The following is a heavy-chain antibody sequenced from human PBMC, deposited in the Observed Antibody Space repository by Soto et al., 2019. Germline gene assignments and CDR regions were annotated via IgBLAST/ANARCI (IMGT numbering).Heavy chain of an antibody. J-gene: IGHJ4*02. CDR3: ATVYNTSRSFDY. V-gene: IGHV3-23*01. D-gene: IGHD3-10*01. CDR2: TGATGRTT. Sequence: EVQLLESGGGLVQPGGSLRLSCAASGFTFNINAMTWVRQAPGKGLEWVSTTGATGRTTYYADSVKGRFTVSRDNSKNTLDLHMSSLRAEDTAVYYCATVYNTSRSFDYWGQGTLVTVSS. CDR1: GFTFNINA.